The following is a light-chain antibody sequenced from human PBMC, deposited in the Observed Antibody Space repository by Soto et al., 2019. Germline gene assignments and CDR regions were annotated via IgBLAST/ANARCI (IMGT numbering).Light chain of an antibody. CDR1: QSITTY. J-gene: IGKJ1*01. Sequence: DIEMTHAPSSLSASVGDTFVISCXASQSITTYLNWYQQTSGEAPKLLIYAAARLQTGVPSRFSGSGSGTEFTLTISSLHPEDFATYYCQQAYGAPPTFGQGTKVDIK. CDR3: QQAYGAPPT. CDR2: AAA. V-gene: IGKV1-39*01.